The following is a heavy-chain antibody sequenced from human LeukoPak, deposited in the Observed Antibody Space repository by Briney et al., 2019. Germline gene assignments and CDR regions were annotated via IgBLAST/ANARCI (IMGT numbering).Heavy chain of an antibody. D-gene: IGHD4-17*01. V-gene: IGHV4-34*01. CDR1: GVSFNDYY. CDR2: INHSGYT. J-gene: IGHJ4*02. CDR3: TRMTTGHDY. Sequence: SETLSLTCAVSGVSFNDYYWSWVRQTPGKGLEWIGEINHSGYTNDSPSLKSRVTLSIDTSRKQFSLNLRSVTVADTGIYYCTRMTTGHDYWGQGTLVTVSA.